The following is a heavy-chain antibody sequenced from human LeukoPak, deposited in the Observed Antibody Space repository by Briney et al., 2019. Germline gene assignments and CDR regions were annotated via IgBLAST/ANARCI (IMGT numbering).Heavy chain of an antibody. D-gene: IGHD3-16*01. CDR2: INPNSGGT. CDR3: ARGLWGTYYLDY. CDR1: GYTFIGYY. J-gene: IGHJ4*02. V-gene: IGHV1-2*02. Sequence: ASVKVSCKASGYTFIGYYMHWVRQAPGQGLEWMGWINPNSGGTNYAQKFQGRVTMTRDTSISTAYMELSRLRSDDTAVYYCARGLWGTYYLDYWGQGTLVTVSS.